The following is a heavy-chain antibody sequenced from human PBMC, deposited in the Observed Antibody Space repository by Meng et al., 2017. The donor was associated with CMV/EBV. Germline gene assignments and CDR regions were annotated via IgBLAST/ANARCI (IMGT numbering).Heavy chain of an antibody. D-gene: IGHD1-26*01. V-gene: IGHV1-18*01. J-gene: IGHJ4*02. CDR1: GYTFTSYG. Sequence: ASVKVSCKASGYTFTSYGISWVRQAPGQGLEWMGWISAYNGNTNYAQKLQGRVTMTTDTSTSTAYMELRSLRSDDTAVYYCARDAQVVGATPDDYWGQGTLVTVSS. CDR2: ISAYNGNT. CDR3: ARDAQVVGATPDDY.